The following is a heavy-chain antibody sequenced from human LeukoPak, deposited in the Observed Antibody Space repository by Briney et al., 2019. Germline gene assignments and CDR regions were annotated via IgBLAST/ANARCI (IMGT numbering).Heavy chain of an antibody. CDR1: GGTFSSYA. CDR2: IIPIFGTA. Sequence: GASVKVSCKASGGTFSSYAISWVRQAPGQGLEWMGGIIPIFGTANYAQKFQGRVTITTDESTSTAYMELSSLRSEDTAVYYCATTHYYDSSGYYGPSGFHAFDIWGQGTMVTVSS. CDR3: ATTHYYDSSGYYGPSGFHAFDI. D-gene: IGHD3-22*01. J-gene: IGHJ3*02. V-gene: IGHV1-69*05.